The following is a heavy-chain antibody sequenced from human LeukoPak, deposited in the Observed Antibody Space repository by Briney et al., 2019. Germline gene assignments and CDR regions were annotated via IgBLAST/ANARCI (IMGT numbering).Heavy chain of an antibody. CDR3: ARAGGDSWYFDY. CDR2: TYYRSKWYN. D-gene: IGHD2-21*02. J-gene: IGHJ4*02. CDR1: GDSVSINSAA. Sequence: SQTLSLTCVISGDSVSINSAAWNWIRQSPSRGLEWLGRTYYRSKWYNDYAVSVKSRMTINADTSKNQFSLQLNSVTPEDTAVYYCARAGGDSWYFDYWGQGTLVTVSS. V-gene: IGHV6-1*01.